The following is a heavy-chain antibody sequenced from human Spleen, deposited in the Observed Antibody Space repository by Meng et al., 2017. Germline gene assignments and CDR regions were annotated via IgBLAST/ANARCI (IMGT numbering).Heavy chain of an antibody. J-gene: IGHJ4*02. CDR2: MSHSGST. V-gene: IGHV4-4*02. CDR1: GGSIRRSNW. Sequence: QVQLPESGQGLVKPSGTLSLTCAVSGGSIRRSNWWTWVRQPPGKGLDWIGEMSHSGSTNYNPSLKSQVTISLDESKNQFSLKLNSVTAADTAIYYCARGSFSSGWGIWGQGTLVTVSS. CDR3: ARGSFSSGWGI. D-gene: IGHD6-19*01.